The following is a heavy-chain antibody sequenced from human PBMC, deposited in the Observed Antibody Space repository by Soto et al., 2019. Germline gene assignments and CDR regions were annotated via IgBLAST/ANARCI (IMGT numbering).Heavy chain of an antibody. J-gene: IGHJ3*02. CDR1: GFTFDDYA. CDR2: ISWNSGTI. CDR3: ARDISVQAEDVFQI. Sequence: EVQLVESGGGLAQPGRSLRLSCVASGFTFDDYAMHWVRQAPGRGLEWVSGISWNSGTIGYADSVKGRFSISRDNAKDSLYLQMNSLRPEDTAFYYCARDISVQAEDVFQIWGRGTMVTVSS. V-gene: IGHV3-9*01.